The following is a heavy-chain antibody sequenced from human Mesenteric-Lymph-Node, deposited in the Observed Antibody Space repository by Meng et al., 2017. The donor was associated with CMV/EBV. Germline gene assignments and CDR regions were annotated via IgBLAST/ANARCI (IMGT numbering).Heavy chain of an antibody. CDR1: GYTFTSYG. J-gene: IGHJ6*02. V-gene: IGHV1-18*01. CDR3: AREGGGIAVAGTNLLYYYGMDV. CDR2: ISAYNGNT. Sequence: ASVKVSCKASGYTFTSYGISWVRQAPGQGLEWMGWISAYNGNTNYAQNLQGRVTMTTDTSTSTAYMELRSLQYDDTAVYYCAREGGGIAVAGTNLLYYYGMDVWGQGTTVTVSS. D-gene: IGHD6-19*01.